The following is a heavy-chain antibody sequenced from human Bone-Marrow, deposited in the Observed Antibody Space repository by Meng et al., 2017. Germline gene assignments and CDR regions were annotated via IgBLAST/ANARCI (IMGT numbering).Heavy chain of an antibody. CDR3: ARDRDHITSYYEDGFDY. CDR1: GFSFSGYW. D-gene: IGHD3-3*01. Sequence: GGSLRLSCAVSGFSFSGYWMSWVREAPGKGLEWVANINEDGSERYYVDSVRGRFTISRDNAKNSLYLQMNSLRAEDTAVYYCARDRDHITSYYEDGFDYWGQGTLVTVSS. J-gene: IGHJ4*02. CDR2: INEDGSER. V-gene: IGHV3-7*01.